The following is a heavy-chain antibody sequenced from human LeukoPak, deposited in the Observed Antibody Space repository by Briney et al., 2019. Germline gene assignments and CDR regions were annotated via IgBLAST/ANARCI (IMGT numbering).Heavy chain of an antibody. V-gene: IGHV4-34*01. CDR1: GGSFSGYY. CDR2: INHSGST. CDR3: ARGAPGGYYYDSSGYYYFWFDP. Sequence: SETLSLTCAVYGGSFSGYYWGWIRQPPGKGLEWIGEINHSGSTNYNPSLKSRVTISVDTSKNQFSLKLSSVTAADTAVYYCARGAPGGYYYDSSGYYYFWFDPWGQGTLVTVSS. D-gene: IGHD3-22*01. J-gene: IGHJ5*02.